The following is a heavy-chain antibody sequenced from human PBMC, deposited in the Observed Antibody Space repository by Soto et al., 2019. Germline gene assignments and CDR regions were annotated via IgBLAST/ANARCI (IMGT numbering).Heavy chain of an antibody. Sequence: GGSLRLSCVASGFTFSSYRMNWVRQAPGKGLEWVSYISRSSSSIYYADSVKGRFTISRDNAKNSLYLQMNSLRDEDTAVYYCARDPPVVNYYYYGLDVWGQGTTVTVSS. J-gene: IGHJ6*02. CDR2: ISRSSSSI. CDR3: ARDPPVVNYYYYGLDV. V-gene: IGHV3-48*02. D-gene: IGHD3-22*01. CDR1: GFTFSSYR.